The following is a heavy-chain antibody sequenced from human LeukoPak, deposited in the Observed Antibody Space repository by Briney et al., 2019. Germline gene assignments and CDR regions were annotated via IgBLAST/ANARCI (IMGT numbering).Heavy chain of an antibody. D-gene: IGHD2-15*01. J-gene: IGHJ5*02. CDR2: IYSGADT. Sequence: GGSLRLSCAASGFTVSGNYMSWLRQAPGKGLEWVSVIYSGADTYYADSVKGRFTISRHSSQNTVYLQMNSLRAEDTAVYYCARAQYCSGGSCYSGTLGSWGQGTLVTVSS. V-gene: IGHV3-53*04. CDR3: ARAQYCSGGSCYSGTLGS. CDR1: GFTVSGNY.